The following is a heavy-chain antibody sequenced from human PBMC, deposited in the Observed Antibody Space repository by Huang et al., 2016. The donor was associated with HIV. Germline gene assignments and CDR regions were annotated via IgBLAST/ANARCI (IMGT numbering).Heavy chain of an antibody. V-gene: IGHV1-69*13. CDR2: CLPMLWRA. CDR3: ASGASYEIWTPYYSGWHYSMDV. J-gene: IGHJ6*03. D-gene: IGHD3-9*01. CDR1: GGSFKISG. Sequence: QVHLVQSGAEVKKPGSSVRVSCTASGGSFKISGISWVRQAPGQGLEWLGGCLPMLWRANYAQKRSDRVTITARESTTTVYMDLTSLRPEDTAVYYCASGASYEIWTPYYSGWHYSMDVWGEGTTVTVSS.